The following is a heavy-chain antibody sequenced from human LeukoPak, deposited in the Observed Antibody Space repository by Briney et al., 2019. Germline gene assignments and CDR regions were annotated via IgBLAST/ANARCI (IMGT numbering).Heavy chain of an antibody. Sequence: AGGSLRLSCAASGFTFREYYMSWLRQAPGKGLEWVADISPTSDIVWYGDSAKGRFTISRDYAKDSLYLQMNSLGAEDTAVYYCARETGAGTYDYWGQGTLVTVSS. CDR3: ARETGAGTYDY. D-gene: IGHD1-1*01. CDR2: ISPTSDIV. CDR1: GFTFREYY. J-gene: IGHJ4*02. V-gene: IGHV3-11*01.